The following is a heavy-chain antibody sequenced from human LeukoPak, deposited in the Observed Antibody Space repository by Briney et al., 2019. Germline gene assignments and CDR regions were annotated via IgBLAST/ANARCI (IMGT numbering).Heavy chain of an antibody. J-gene: IGHJ4*02. CDR2: IIPIFGAA. Sequence: VASVKVYCTAYGRTLRRYAISWVRPATGQGLEWMGGIIPIFGAANYAQKFQGRVTIPADKSTRTAYMELSSLRSEDTALYCCAGLSDYYDSSGYYGYWGQGTLVTVSS. CDR3: AGLSDYYDSSGYYGY. D-gene: IGHD3-22*01. V-gene: IGHV1-69*06. CDR1: GRTLRRYA.